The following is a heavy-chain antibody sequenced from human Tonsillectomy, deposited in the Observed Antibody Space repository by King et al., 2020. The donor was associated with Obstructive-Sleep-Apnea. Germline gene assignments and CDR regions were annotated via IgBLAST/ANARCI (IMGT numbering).Heavy chain of an antibody. Sequence: EVQLVESGGGLVQPGGSLRLSCAASGFTVTDYYMNWVRQAPGKGLEWVSLIDSGGRIFYADSVKGRFSISRDNSENTLYLQMNSLRADDTAVYYCTRGRSNAWELLGNWGQGTLVTVSS. CDR1: GFTVTDYY. V-gene: IGHV3-66*01. D-gene: IGHD1-26*01. J-gene: IGHJ4*02. CDR3: TRGRSNAWELLGN. CDR2: IDSGGRI.